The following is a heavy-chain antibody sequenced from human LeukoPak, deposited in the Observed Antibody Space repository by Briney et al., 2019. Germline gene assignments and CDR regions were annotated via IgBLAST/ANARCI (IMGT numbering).Heavy chain of an antibody. CDR2: IYYSGTT. Sequence: SETLSLTCTVSGYSISSGYYWGWIRQPPGKGLEWIGYIYYSGTTNYNPSLKSRVTISVDTSKNQFSLKLSSVTAADTAVYYCARVSWFPGTSYYYMDVWGKGTTVTVSS. D-gene: IGHD1-1*01. J-gene: IGHJ6*03. CDR3: ARVSWFPGTSYYYMDV. V-gene: IGHV4-61*01. CDR1: GYSISSGYY.